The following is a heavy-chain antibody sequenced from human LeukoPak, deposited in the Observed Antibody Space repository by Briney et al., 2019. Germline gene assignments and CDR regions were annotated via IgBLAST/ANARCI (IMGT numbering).Heavy chain of an antibody. V-gene: IGHV3-21*01. CDR3: ASFYGDYDSAFDY. CDR1: GFTFSSYS. Sequence: GGSLRLSCAASGFTFSSYSMNWVRQAPGKGLEWVSSISCSSSYIYYADSVKGRFTISRDNAKNSLYLQMNSLRAEDTAVYYCASFYGDYDSAFDYWGQGTLVTVSS. J-gene: IGHJ4*02. D-gene: IGHD4-17*01. CDR2: ISCSSSYI.